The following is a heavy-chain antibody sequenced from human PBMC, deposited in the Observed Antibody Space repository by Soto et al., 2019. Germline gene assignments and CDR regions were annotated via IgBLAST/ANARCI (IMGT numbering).Heavy chain of an antibody. CDR3: ARSSSSYHGSLDV. Sequence: GESLKISCKGSGYSFTSYCIGWVRQMPGKGLEWMGTIFPGDSDIRYSPPFQGQVTISVDKSISTAYLQWSSLKASDTATYFCARSSSSYHGSLDVWGQGTTVTVSS. V-gene: IGHV5-51*01. CDR1: GYSFTSYC. CDR2: IFPGDSDI. D-gene: IGHD3-22*01. J-gene: IGHJ6*02.